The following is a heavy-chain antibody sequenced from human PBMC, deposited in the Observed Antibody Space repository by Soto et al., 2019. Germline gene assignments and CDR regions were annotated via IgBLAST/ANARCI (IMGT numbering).Heavy chain of an antibody. Sequence: SETLSLTCTVSGGSISGYYWSWIRQSPGKGLEYIGYIYYRGSTNYNPSLKSRVTMSVDTFRNQFSLKVNSVTAADTAVYYCARQQLLPFYYALDVWGQGTTVTVS. CDR1: GGSISGYY. CDR3: ARQQLLPFYYALDV. D-gene: IGHD6-13*01. J-gene: IGHJ6*02. CDR2: IYYRGST. V-gene: IGHV4-59*01.